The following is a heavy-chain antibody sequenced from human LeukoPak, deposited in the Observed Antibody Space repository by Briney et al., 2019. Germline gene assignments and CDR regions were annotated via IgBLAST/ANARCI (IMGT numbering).Heavy chain of an antibody. Sequence: SETLSLTCTVSGGSISSHYWSWIRQPAGKGLEWIGRIYTSGSTNYNPSLKSRVTMSVDTSKNQFSLKLSSVTAADTAVYYCARVSYYYGSGGYLVDYWGQGTLVTVSS. CDR2: IYTSGST. D-gene: IGHD3-10*01. V-gene: IGHV4-4*07. J-gene: IGHJ4*02. CDR1: GGSISSHY. CDR3: ARVSYYYGSGGYLVDY.